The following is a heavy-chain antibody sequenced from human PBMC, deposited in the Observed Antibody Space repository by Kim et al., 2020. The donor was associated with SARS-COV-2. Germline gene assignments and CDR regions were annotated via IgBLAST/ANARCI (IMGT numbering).Heavy chain of an antibody. V-gene: IGHV3-30*10. D-gene: IGHD6-13*01. Sequence: KNYTDTVKGRFTISRDNSKNTRYLEMNSLRAEDTAGYYCAGYAAGEYYLDYWGQGTLVTVSS. CDR2: K. J-gene: IGHJ4*02. CDR3: AGYAAGEYYLDY.